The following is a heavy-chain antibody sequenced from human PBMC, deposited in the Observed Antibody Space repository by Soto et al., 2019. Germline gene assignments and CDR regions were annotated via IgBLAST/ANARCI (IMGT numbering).Heavy chain of an antibody. V-gene: IGHV4-59*01. CDR1: GGSISSYY. CDR2: IYYSGST. D-gene: IGHD3-3*01. CDR3: ARDYIKRGDFWSGYYRDYYYYGMDV. Sequence: QVQLQESGPGLVKPSETLSLTCTVSGGSISSYYWSWIRQPPGKGLEWIGYIYYSGSTNYNPSLKSLVTISVDPAKNQFSLKLSSVTAADTAVYYCARDYIKRGDFWSGYYRDYYYYGMDVWGQGTTVTVSS. J-gene: IGHJ6*02.